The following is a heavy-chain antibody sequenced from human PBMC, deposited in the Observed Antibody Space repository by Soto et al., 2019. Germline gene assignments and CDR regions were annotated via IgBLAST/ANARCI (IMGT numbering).Heavy chain of an antibody. V-gene: IGHV4-4*02. CDR1: GVSITSTDW. Sequence: QVQLQESGPGLVKPSETLSLSCAVSGVSITSTDWWSWVRQPPGKGLQWIGEVSLGGGANYNPSLKSRVTISVVNSKNPFSLPLNSVTAADTAVYFCAGSTADTTLKASSFWGQGTLVTVSS. CDR2: VSLGGGA. CDR3: AGSTADTTLKASSF. J-gene: IGHJ4*02. D-gene: IGHD4-4*01.